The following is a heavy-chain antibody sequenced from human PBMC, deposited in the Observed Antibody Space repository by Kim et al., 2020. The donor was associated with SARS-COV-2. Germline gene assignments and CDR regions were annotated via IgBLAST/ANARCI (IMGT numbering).Heavy chain of an antibody. V-gene: IGHV1-2*02. D-gene: IGHD1-26*01. CDR2: IDPNSGGT. J-gene: IGHJ4*02. CDR1: GYTFTDYY. CDR3: SKSRAFDY. Sequence: ASVKVSCKTSGYTFTDYYMHWVRQAPGQGLEWMGWIDPNSGGTRFSQKFQGRVTVTRDTYISTAYMELSGLRSDDTAVYYCSKSRAFDYWGQGTLVTVPS.